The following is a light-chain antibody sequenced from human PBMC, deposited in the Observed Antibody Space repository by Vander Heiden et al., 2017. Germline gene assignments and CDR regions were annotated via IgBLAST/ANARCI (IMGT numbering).Light chain of an antibody. CDR3: QSYDSSLSSVI. V-gene: IGLV1-40*01. CDR1: SSTIGAGYD. J-gene: IGLJ2*01. Sequence: HSVLTQPPSVSGAPGQRVTISCAGSSSTIGAGYDVHWYQHLPGTAPQLLILGNTNRPSGVPDRFSGSKSGTSASLAITGLQAEDEADYYCQSYDSSLSSVIFGGGTKLTVL. CDR2: GNT.